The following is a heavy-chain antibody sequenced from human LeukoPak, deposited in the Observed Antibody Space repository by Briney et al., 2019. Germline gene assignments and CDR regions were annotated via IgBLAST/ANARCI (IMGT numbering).Heavy chain of an antibody. CDR3: ARDLGYYYGSGSYYPSPFDY. D-gene: IGHD3-10*01. J-gene: IGHJ4*02. CDR1: GYTFTSYG. Sequence: WASVTVSCTASGYTFTSYGISWVRQAPGQGLEWMGWISAYNGNTNYAQKLQGRVTMTTDTSTSTAYMELRSLRSDDTAVYYCARDLGYYYGSGSYYPSPFDYWGQGTLVTVSS. V-gene: IGHV1-18*01. CDR2: ISAYNGNT.